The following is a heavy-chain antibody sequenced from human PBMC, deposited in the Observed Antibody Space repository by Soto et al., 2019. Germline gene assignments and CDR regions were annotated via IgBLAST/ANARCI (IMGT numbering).Heavy chain of an antibody. D-gene: IGHD3-22*01. V-gene: IGHV3-23*01. CDR2: ISGSGTIT. Sequence: EVRLLESGGALVHPGGSLRLSCAVSGFTFSSFAMSWVRQVPGKGLEWVSVISGSGTITYYADSVKGRFTISRDNSKNTLYLQMYSLRPEDTAVYYCASPPRDCDSFRCPYSFDYWGQGTLVTVSS. CDR1: GFTFSSFA. CDR3: ASPPRDCDSFRCPYSFDY. J-gene: IGHJ4*02.